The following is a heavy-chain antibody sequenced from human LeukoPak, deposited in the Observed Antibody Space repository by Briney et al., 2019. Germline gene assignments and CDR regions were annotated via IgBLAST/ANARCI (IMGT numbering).Heavy chain of an antibody. CDR2: MNPNSGNT. V-gene: IGHV1-8*01. J-gene: IGHJ4*02. CDR1: GYTFTSYD. D-gene: IGHD2-2*01. CDR3: ARILPLRVPAAMGD. Sequence: ASVKVSCKASGYTFTSYDINWVRQATGQGLEWMGWMNPNSGNTGYAQKFQGRVTMTRNTSISTAYMELSSLRSEDTAVYYCARILPLRVPAAMGDWGQGILVTVSS.